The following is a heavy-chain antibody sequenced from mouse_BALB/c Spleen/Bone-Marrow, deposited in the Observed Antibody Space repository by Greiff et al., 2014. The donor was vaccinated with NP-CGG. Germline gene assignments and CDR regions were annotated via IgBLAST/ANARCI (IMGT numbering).Heavy chain of an antibody. Sequence: VQLQQSGAELVRPGASVKLSCKASGYTFTSYWMKWVKQRPEQGLEWIGRIDPYDSETHYNQKFKDKAILTVDKSSSTAYMQLSSLTSEDSAVHCCARGRDYDVFAYWGQGTLVTVSA. CDR1: GYTFTSYW. V-gene: IGHV1-52*01. D-gene: IGHD2-4*01. CDR2: IDPYDSET. J-gene: IGHJ3*01. CDR3: ARGRDYDVFAY.